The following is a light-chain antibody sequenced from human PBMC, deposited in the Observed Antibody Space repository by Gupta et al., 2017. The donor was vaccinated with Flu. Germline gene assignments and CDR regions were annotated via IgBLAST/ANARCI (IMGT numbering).Light chain of an antibody. Sequence: DIQLTQSPSSLSAAVGDRVTITCRASQNIDESLTWYQQRPGQSPAPLIFHSSTLESGIPSRFSGSGSGTDFTLSISNLQPEDFATYHCQQTYVAPFTFGQGT. CDR3: QQTYVAPFT. CDR1: QNIDES. CDR2: HSS. V-gene: IGKV1-39*01. J-gene: IGKJ5*01.